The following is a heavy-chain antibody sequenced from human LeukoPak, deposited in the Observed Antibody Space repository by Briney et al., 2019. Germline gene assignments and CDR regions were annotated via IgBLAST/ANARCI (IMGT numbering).Heavy chain of an antibody. V-gene: IGHV4-34*01. Sequence: SSETLSLTCAVYGGSFSGYYWSWIRQPPGKGLEWIGEINHSESTTYNPSLKSRVTISVDTSKNQFSLKLRSVTDADTAVYYCARARGEVAIDYWGHGALVTVSS. CDR1: GGSFSGYY. D-gene: IGHD5-12*01. CDR2: INHSEST. CDR3: ARARGEVAIDY. J-gene: IGHJ4*01.